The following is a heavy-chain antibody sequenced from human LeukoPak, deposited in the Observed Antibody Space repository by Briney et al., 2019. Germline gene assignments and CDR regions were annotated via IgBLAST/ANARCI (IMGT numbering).Heavy chain of an antibody. Sequence: ASVKVSCKASGGTFSSYAISWVRQAPGQGLEWMGWVNPTSGGTNYAQKFQGRVTMTRDTSISTAYMELSRLRSDDTAVYYCARVYYYYDSSGILTLYFDYRGQGTLVTVSS. J-gene: IGHJ4*02. CDR2: VNPTSGGT. D-gene: IGHD3-22*01. CDR1: GGTFSSYA. V-gene: IGHV1-2*02. CDR3: ARVYYYYDSSGILTLYFDY.